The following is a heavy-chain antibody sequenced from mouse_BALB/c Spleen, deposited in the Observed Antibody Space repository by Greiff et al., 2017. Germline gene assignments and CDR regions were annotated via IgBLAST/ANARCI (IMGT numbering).Heavy chain of an antibody. V-gene: IGHV1-31*01. J-gene: IGHJ3*01. CDR3: AREGYGGVFAY. CDR2: INPYNGAT. D-gene: IGHD2-2*01. Sequence: VQLQQSGPELVKPGASVKISCKASGYSFTGYYMHWVKQSHVKSLEWIGRINPYNGATSYNQNFKDKASLTVDKSSSTAYMELHSLTSEDSAVYYCAREGYGGVFAYWGQGTLVTVSA. CDR1: GYSFTGYY.